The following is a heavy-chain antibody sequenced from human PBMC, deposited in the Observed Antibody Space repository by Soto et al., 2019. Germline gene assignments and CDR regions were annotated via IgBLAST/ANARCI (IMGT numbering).Heavy chain of an antibody. CDR3: SGCSGGACHQNYGMDV. CDR2: ISPSTSHI. V-gene: IGHV3-21*01. CDR1: GFTFTIVT. J-gene: IGHJ6*02. Sequence: EVHLVESGGGLVKPGGPLRLSLAVSGFTFTIVTRIGFRQAPGKGLEWVSSISPSTSHIYYADSVKGRFTISRDNAKNSLFLQMNSLRAEDTAVYYCSGCSGGACHQNYGMDVWGQGTTVTVSS. D-gene: IGHD2-15*01.